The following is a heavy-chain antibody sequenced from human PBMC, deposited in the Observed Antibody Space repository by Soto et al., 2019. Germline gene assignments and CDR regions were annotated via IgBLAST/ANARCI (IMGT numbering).Heavy chain of an antibody. CDR3: ARDAPYAVHPDAYDI. J-gene: IGHJ3*02. Sequence: EVQVLESGGGLVQPGGSLRLSCAASGFTFSSYAMTWVRQAPGKGLEWVSTISGSGGRTFYADSVKGRFTISRDNSKNTLSLQINSLIAADTAVYYCARDAPYAVHPDAYDIWGQGTIDTVSP. D-gene: IGHD2-8*01. V-gene: IGHV3-23*01. CDR2: ISGSGGRT. CDR1: GFTFSSYA.